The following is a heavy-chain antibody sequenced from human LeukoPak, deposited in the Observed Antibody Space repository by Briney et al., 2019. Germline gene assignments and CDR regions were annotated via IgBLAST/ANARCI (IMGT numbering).Heavy chain of an antibody. CDR3: TTDLSELDDSGYYAIYFHH. CDR2: IKSKTDGGTI. Sequence: GGSLRLSCAASGFTFSKVWMSWVRQAPGKGLEWVGRIKSKTDGGTIDYAAPVKGRFTISRDDSKDTLFLQMNSLKTEDTAVYYCTTDLSELDDSGYYAIYFHHWGQGTLVSVSS. D-gene: IGHD3-22*01. J-gene: IGHJ1*01. V-gene: IGHV3-15*01. CDR1: GFTFSKVW.